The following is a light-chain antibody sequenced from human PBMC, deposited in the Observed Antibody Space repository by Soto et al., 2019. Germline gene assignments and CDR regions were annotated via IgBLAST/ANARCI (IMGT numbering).Light chain of an antibody. CDR3: SSFTSSSTLI. V-gene: IGLV2-14*03. CDR1: SSDVGGYDY. J-gene: IGLJ2*01. Sequence: QSALTQPASVSGSPGQSITISCIGTSSDVGGYDYVSWYQQHPGKAPKLLIYDVSNRPSGVSNRFSGSKSANTASLTISGLQAEDEADYYCSSFTSSSTLIFGGGTQLTVL. CDR2: DVS.